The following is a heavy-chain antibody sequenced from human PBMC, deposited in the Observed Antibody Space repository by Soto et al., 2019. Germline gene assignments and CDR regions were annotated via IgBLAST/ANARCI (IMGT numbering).Heavy chain of an antibody. D-gene: IGHD3-22*01. V-gene: IGHV3-30*18. Sequence: LRLSCAASGFTFSSYGMHWFLQAPGKGLEWVAVISYDGSNKYYADSVKGRFTISRDNSKNTLYLQMNSLRAEDTAVYYCAKDLFVLAYSDSSGYYPDYWGQGTLVTVS. CDR1: GFTFSSYG. CDR2: ISYDGSNK. J-gene: IGHJ4*02. CDR3: AKDLFVLAYSDSSGYYPDY.